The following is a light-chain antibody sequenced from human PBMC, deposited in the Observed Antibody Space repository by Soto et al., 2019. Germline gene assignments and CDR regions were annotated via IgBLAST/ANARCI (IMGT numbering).Light chain of an antibody. CDR2: RDS. Sequence: QSVLTQPPSVSGAPGQRVTISCTGSSSNIGAGYDVHWYQQFPGTAPKLLIFRDSDGPSGVPGRFSGSKSGTAATLAITGLQAEDEAEYYCQSFDSRLSGYVFGTGIKVTVL. CDR1: SSNIGAGYD. J-gene: IGLJ1*01. V-gene: IGLV1-40*01. CDR3: QSFDSRLSGYV.